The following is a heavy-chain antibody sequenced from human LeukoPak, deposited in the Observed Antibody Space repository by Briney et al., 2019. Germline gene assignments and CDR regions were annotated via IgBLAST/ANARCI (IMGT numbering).Heavy chain of an antibody. CDR1: GASMSSYY. Sequence: PSETLSLTCTVSGASMSSYYWSWIRQPPGKGLEWIGSIYYSGSTYYNPSLKSRVTISVDTSKNQFSLKLSSVTAADTAVYFCARLRYIEDWHFDLWGRGTLVTVSS. CDR3: ARLRYIEDWHFDL. CDR2: IYYSGST. V-gene: IGHV4-59*05. J-gene: IGHJ2*01. D-gene: IGHD5-12*01.